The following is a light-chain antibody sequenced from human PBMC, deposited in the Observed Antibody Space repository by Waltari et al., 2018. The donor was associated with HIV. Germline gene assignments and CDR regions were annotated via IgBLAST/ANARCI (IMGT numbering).Light chain of an antibody. J-gene: IGKJ4*01. CDR3: MQSTHWPLT. V-gene: IGKV2-30*01. Sequence: DVVMTQSRLSLSVTLGQPASLPSRSGQTLLYSDGNTYLSWFQQRPGQSPRRLIYRVSNRDSGVPDRFSGSGSGTDFTLSISRVEAEDVGVYYCMQSTHWPLTFGGGTKVEIK. CDR1: QTLLYSDGNTY. CDR2: RVS.